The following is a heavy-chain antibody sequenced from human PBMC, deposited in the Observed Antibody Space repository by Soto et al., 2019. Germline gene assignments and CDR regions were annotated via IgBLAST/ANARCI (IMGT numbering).Heavy chain of an antibody. V-gene: IGHV3-23*01. D-gene: IGHD3-3*01. CDR3: AKDYHGGYYINWFDP. CDR1: GFTFSSYA. J-gene: IGHJ5*02. CDR2: ISGSGGST. Sequence: GGSLRLSCAASGFTFSSYAMSWVRQAPGKGLEWVSAISGSGGSTYYADSVKGRFTISRDNSKNTLYLQMNSLRAEDTAVYYWAKDYHGGYYINWFDPWGQGTLVTVSS.